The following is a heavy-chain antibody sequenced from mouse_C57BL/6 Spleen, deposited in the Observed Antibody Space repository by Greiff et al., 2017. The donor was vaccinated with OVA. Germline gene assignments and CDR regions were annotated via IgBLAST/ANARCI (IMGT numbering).Heavy chain of an antibody. V-gene: IGHV1-42*01. CDR1: GYSFTGYY. Sequence: VQLQQSGPELVKPGASVKISCKASGYSFTGYYMNWVKQSPEKSLEWIGEINPSTGGTTYNQKFKAKATLTVDKSSSTAYMQLKSLTSEDSAVYYCARPSYGSSWFAYWGQGTLVTVSA. CDR2: INPSTGGT. CDR3: ARPSYGSSWFAY. J-gene: IGHJ3*01. D-gene: IGHD1-1*01.